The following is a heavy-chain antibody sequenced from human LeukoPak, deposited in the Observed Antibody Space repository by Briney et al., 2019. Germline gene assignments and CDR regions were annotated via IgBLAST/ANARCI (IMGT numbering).Heavy chain of an antibody. J-gene: IGHJ4*02. CDR1: GGSMSPYH. V-gene: IGHV4-59*08. CDR2: IYYSGST. D-gene: IGHD6-19*01. CDR3: ARAVSGRCDY. Sequence: SETLSLTCTVSGGSMSPYHWGWIRQPPGKGLEWTGYIYYSGSTNYNPSLNSRVTISVDTSKNQFSLRLSSVTAADTAIYYCARAVSGRCDYWGQGTLVTVSS.